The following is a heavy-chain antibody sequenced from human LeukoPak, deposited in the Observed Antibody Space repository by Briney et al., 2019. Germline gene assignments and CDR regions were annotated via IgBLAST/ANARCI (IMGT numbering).Heavy chain of an antibody. CDR3: ARHVDLYEIDY. V-gene: IGHV4-39*01. CDR2: LYYSGST. CDR1: GGSISSSSYY. Sequence: SETLSLTCTVSGGSISSSSYYWGWIRQPPGKGLEWIGSLYYSGSTYYNPSLKSRVTISVGTSKNQFSLKLSSVTAADTAVYYCARHVDLYEIDYWGQGTLVTVSS. D-gene: IGHD2-8*01. J-gene: IGHJ4*02.